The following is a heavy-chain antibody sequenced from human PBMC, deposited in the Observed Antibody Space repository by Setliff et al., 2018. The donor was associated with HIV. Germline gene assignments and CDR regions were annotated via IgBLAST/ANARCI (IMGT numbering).Heavy chain of an antibody. CDR1: GGSISTYY. J-gene: IGHJ4*02. V-gene: IGHV4-59*12. CDR3: ASATKPYGDWPS. Sequence: SETLSLTCTVSGGSISTYYWSWVRQPPEKRLELIGFIHYSGSSDYNPSLKSRVTISVDTSKNQFSLKLSSVTAEDTAVYYCASATKPYGDWPSWGQGTLVTVSS. CDR2: IHYSGSS. D-gene: IGHD4-17*01.